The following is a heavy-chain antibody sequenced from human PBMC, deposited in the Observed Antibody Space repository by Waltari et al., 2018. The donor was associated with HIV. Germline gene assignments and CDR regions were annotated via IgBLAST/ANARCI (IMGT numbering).Heavy chain of an antibody. D-gene: IGHD3-22*01. V-gene: IGHV3-48*01. Sequence: EVQLVESGGGLVQPGGSLRLSCAVSGFTFSSFSMSWVRQAQGKGLEWVSYISGSSSTIYYTDSVKGRFTISRDNAKNSLYLQMNSLRAEDTAVYYCARVVYDSSGYWFAYWGQGTLVTVSS. CDR2: ISGSSSTI. CDR3: ARVVYDSSGYWFAY. CDR1: GFTFSSFS. J-gene: IGHJ4*02.